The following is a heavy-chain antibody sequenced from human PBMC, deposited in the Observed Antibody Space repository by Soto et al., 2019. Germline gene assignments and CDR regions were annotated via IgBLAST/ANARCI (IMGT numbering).Heavy chain of an antibody. CDR3: ARERRADLEWLFEMFDY. V-gene: IGHV1-18*01. J-gene: IGHJ4*02. D-gene: IGHD3-3*01. CDR1: GYTFTSYG. CDR2: ISAYNGNT. Sequence: GASVKVSCKASGYTFTSYGISWVRQAPGQGLEWMGWISAYNGNTNYAQKLQGRVTMTTDTSTSTAYMELRSLRSDDTAVYYCARERRADLEWLFEMFDYWGQGTLVTVSS.